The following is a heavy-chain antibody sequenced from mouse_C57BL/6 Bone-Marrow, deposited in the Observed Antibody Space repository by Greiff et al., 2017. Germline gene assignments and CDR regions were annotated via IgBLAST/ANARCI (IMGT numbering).Heavy chain of an antibody. CDR2: IYPRSGNT. CDR3: ARSGWLLPYYYAMDY. Sequence: VHLVESGAELARPGASVKLSCKASGYTFTSYGISWVKQRTGQGLAWIGEIYPRSGNTYYNEKFKGKATLTADKSSSTAYMELRSLTSEDSAVYFCARSGWLLPYYYAMDYWGQGTSVTVSA. CDR1: GYTFTSYG. V-gene: IGHV1-81*01. D-gene: IGHD2-3*01. J-gene: IGHJ4*01.